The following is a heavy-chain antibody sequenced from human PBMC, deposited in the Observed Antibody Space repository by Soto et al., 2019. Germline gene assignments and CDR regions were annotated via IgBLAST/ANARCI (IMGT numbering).Heavy chain of an antibody. CDR2: ISSSSSTT. J-gene: IGHJ4*02. V-gene: IGHV3-48*01. Sequence: GGSLRLSCAASGFTFSSYSMNWVRQAPGKGLEWVSYISSSSSTTYYADSVKGRFTISRDNAKNSLYLQMNSLRAEDTAVYYCARGIAAAGTDYWGQGTPVTVSS. D-gene: IGHD6-13*01. CDR1: GFTFSSYS. CDR3: ARGIAAAGTDY.